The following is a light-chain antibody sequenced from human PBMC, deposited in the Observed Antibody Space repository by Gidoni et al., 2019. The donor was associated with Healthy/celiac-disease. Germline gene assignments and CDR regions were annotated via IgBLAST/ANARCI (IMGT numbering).Light chain of an antibody. CDR3: QQCYSTPFT. CDR1: QSVLYSSNNKNY. CDR2: WAS. Sequence: DIVLTQSPDSLAVSLGERATIHCKSSQSVLYSSNNKNYLAWYQQKPGQPPKLLIYWASTRESGVPDRFSGSGSGTDFTLTISSLQAEDVAVYYCQQCYSTPFTFGGGTKVEIK. V-gene: IGKV4-1*01. J-gene: IGKJ4*01.